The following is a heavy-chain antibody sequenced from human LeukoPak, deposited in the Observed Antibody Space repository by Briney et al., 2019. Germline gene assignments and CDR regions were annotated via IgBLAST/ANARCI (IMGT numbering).Heavy chain of an antibody. CDR1: GDSSRTSY. Sequence: PSETLSLTCTISGDSSRTSYWSWIRQPAGMGLEWIGRVYTSGNTNYNPSLKSRVAMSLDTSKKQFSLRLSSVTAADTAVYYCMTIFTGYYMDVWGKGTTVTVSS. V-gene: IGHV4-4*07. J-gene: IGHJ6*03. CDR3: MTIFTGYYMDV. D-gene: IGHD2-21*01. CDR2: VYTSGNT.